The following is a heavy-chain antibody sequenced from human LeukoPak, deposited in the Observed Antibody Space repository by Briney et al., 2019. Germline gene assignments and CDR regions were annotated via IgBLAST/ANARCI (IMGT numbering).Heavy chain of an antibody. Sequence: GASVKVSCKASGYTFTGYYMHWVRQAPGQGLEWMGWMNPNSGNTGYAQKFQGRVTMTRNTSISTAYMELSSLRSEDTAVYYCARGPTRIVGAFPPTYWGQGTLVTVSS. J-gene: IGHJ4*02. CDR3: ARGPTRIVGAFPPTY. D-gene: IGHD1-26*01. V-gene: IGHV1-8*02. CDR2: MNPNSGNT. CDR1: GYTFTGYY.